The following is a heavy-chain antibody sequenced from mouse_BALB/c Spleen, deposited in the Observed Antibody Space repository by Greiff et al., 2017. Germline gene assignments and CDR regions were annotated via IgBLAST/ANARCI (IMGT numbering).Heavy chain of an antibody. CDR1: GYSITSDYA. CDR3: ARSGGYTYWYFDV. V-gene: IGHV3-2*02. CDR2: ISYSGST. Sequence: VQLKESGPGLVKPSQSLSLTCTVTGYSITSDYAWNWIRQFPGNKLEWMGYISYSGSTSYNPSLKSRISITRDTSKNQFFLQLNSVTTEDTATYYCARSGGYTYWYFDVWGAGTTVTVSS. J-gene: IGHJ1*01. D-gene: IGHD2-2*01.